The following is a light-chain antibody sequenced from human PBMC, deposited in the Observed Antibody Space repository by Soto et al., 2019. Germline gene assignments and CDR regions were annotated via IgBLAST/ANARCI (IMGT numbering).Light chain of an antibody. CDR3: QQFIDGWT. CDR2: DAS. V-gene: IGKV1-5*01. J-gene: IGKJ1*01. Sequence: IQMTQSPSTLSASIGDRVTITCRASQSINNGLAWYQQMPGKAPNLLIYDASSLESGVRSRFRGSGSETEFTLTISGLQPDDFATYYCQQFIDGWTFGQGTKVDNK. CDR1: QSINNG.